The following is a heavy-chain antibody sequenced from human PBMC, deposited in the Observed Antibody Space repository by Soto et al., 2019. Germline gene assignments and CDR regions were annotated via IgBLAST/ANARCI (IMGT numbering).Heavy chain of an antibody. D-gene: IGHD3-10*01. CDR2: IIPMLGMS. J-gene: IGHJ4*02. CDR3: ATNYGSGSAHFDN. CDR1: GDTFNFYT. Sequence: QVQLVQSGAEVKKPGSSVKVSCTASGDTFNFYTISWVRQAPGQGLEWMGRIIPMLGMSNYAQNFQGRVTMIADKSTSTAYRELSSRRSEDTALYYCATNYGSGSAHFDNWGQGTLVTVSS. V-gene: IGHV1-69*02.